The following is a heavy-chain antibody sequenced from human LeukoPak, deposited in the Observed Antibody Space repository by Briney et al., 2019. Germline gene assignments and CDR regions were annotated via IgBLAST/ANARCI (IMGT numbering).Heavy chain of an antibody. D-gene: IGHD3-9*01. J-gene: IGHJ3*02. CDR2: IRYDGSNK. CDR3: AKPLNYDILTGLAVAFDI. CDR1: GFTFSSYG. V-gene: IGHV3-30*02. Sequence: GGSLRLSCAASGFTFSSYGMHWVRQAPGKGLEWMAFIRYDGSNKYYADSVKGRFTISRDNSKNTLYLQMNSLRAEDTAVYYCAKPLNYDILTGLAVAFDIWGQGTMVTVSS.